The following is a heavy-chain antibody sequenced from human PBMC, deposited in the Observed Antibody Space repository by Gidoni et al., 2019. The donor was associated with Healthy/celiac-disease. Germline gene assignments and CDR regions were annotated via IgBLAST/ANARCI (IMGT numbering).Heavy chain of an antibody. CDR2: IYHSGST. CDR1: GYSISSGYY. CDR3: AREPHDYGDFYWYFDL. Sequence: QVQLQESGPGLVKPSETLSLTCTAPGYSISSGYYWGWIRQPPGKGLEWIGSIYHSGSTYYNPSLKSRVTISVDTSKNQFSLKLSSVTAADTAVYYCAREPHDYGDFYWYFDLWGRGTLVTVSS. D-gene: IGHD4-17*01. J-gene: IGHJ2*01. V-gene: IGHV4-38-2*02.